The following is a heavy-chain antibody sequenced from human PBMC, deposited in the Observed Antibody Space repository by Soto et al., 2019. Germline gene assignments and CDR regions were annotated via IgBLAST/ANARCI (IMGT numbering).Heavy chain of an antibody. V-gene: IGHV1-46*01. D-gene: IGHD2-21*02. CDR1: GDTFTDYY. Sequence: QVQLVQSGAEVKKPGASVKVSCKASGDTFTDYYIHWVRQAPGQGLEWMGTVNPSGGHTTYAQHFLGRMTMTRDTSTSTLYLELTSLTSEDTAIYYCARGGHVVVVTAALDYWGQGTLVTVSS. J-gene: IGHJ4*02. CDR2: VNPSGGHT. CDR3: ARGGHVVVVTAALDY.